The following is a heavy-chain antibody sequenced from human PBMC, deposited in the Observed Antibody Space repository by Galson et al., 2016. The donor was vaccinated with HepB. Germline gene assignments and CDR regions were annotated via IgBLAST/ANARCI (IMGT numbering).Heavy chain of an antibody. CDR1: GFTFSTYS. J-gene: IGHJ4*02. CDR2: ISSRSSYT. Sequence: SLRLSCAASGFTFSTYSMNWVRQAPGKGLEWVSSISSRSSYTYYADSVKGRFTISRDNAKNSLYLQMNSLRAEDTAVYYCARVHSGSYSHLDYWGQRTQVTVSA. D-gene: IGHD1-26*01. CDR3: ARVHSGSYSHLDY. V-gene: IGHV3-21*01.